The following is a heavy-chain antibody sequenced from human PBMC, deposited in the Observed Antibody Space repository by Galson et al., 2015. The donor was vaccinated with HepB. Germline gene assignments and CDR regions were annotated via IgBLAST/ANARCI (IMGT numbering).Heavy chain of an antibody. J-gene: IGHJ3*02. CDR2: MHYSGST. V-gene: IGHV4-31*03. CDR1: GGSISSGGYY. Sequence: TLSLTCTVSGGSISSGGYYWSWIRQHPGKGLEWIGYMHYSGSTYYNPSLKSRVTISRDTSKNQFSLRLSSVTAADTAVYYCARDILVVGTTPDAFDIWGQGTMVTVSS. CDR3: ARDILVVGTTPDAFDI. D-gene: IGHD2-15*01.